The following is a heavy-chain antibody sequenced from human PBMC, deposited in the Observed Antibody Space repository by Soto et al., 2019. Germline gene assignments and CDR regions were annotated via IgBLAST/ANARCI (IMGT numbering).Heavy chain of an antibody. V-gene: IGHV1-69*06. CDR1: GSTFNNFA. CDR2: IVVISNTA. D-gene: IGHD1-26*01. Sequence: QVVLLQSGAEVKEPGSSVRVSCKVSGSTFNNFAFSWVRQAPGHGPEWMGGIVVISNTADYSQRFRDRVTITADTSTNTLYMDLRSLTFEDTAVYYCARAIKRWEVHYYFHYWGQGTLVTVSS. CDR3: ARAIKRWEVHYYFHY. J-gene: IGHJ4*02.